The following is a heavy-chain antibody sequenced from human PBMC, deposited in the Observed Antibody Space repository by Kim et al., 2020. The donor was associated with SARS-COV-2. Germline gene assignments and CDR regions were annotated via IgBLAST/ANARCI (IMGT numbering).Heavy chain of an antibody. CDR2: ISSSSSYI. Sequence: GGSLRLSCAASGFTFSSYSMNWVRQAPGKGLEWVSSISSSSSYIYYADSVKGRFTISRDNAKNSLYLQMNSLRAEDTAVYYCARRDDSSGYYYDGGEIDYWGQGTLVTVSS. D-gene: IGHD3-22*01. J-gene: IGHJ4*02. CDR1: GFTFSSYS. V-gene: IGHV3-21*01. CDR3: ARRDDSSGYYYDGGEIDY.